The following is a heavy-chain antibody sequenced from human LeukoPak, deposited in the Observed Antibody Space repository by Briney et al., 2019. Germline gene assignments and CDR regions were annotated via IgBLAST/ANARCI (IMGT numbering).Heavy chain of an antibody. CDR2: INPNSGGT. V-gene: IGHV1-2*04. CDR1: GYTFTGYY. J-gene: IGHJ4*02. D-gene: IGHD6-19*01. CDR3: ARGSEDISGWYDIGFDY. Sequence: AASVKVSCKASGYTFTGYYMHWVRQAPGQGLEWMGWINPNSGGTNYAQKFQGWVTMTRDTSISTAYMELSRLRSDDTAVYYCARGSEDISGWYDIGFDYWGQGTLVTVSS.